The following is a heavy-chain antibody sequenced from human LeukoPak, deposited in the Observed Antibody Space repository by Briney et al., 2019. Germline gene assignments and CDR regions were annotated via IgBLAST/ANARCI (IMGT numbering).Heavy chain of an antibody. Sequence: SETLSLTCAVYGGSFSGYYWSWIRQPPGKGLEWIGEINHSGSTNYNPSLKSRVTISVDTSKNQFSLRLSSGTAADTAVYYCARGDDSSGYSTFDIWGQGTMVTVSS. CDR1: GGSFSGYY. CDR3: ARGDDSSGYSTFDI. D-gene: IGHD3-22*01. J-gene: IGHJ3*02. CDR2: INHSGST. V-gene: IGHV4-34*01.